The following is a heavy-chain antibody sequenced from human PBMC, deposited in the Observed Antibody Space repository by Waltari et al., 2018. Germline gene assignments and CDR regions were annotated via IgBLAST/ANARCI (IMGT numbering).Heavy chain of an antibody. CDR2: TYYRSKWYN. V-gene: IGHV6-1*01. Sequence: QVQLQQSGPGLMKPSQTLSLPCAISGDSVSSNSAAWNWLRQSPSRGLEWLGRTYYRSKWYNDYAVSVKSRITINPDTSRNQFSLQLNSVTPEDTAVYFCAREPFIAATNHDAFDIWGQGTMVTVSS. CDR3: AREPFIAATNHDAFDI. D-gene: IGHD6-13*01. CDR1: GDSVSSNSAA. J-gene: IGHJ3*02.